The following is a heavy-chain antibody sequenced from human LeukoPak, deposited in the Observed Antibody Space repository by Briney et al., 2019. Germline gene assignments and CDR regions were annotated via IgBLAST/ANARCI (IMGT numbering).Heavy chain of an antibody. CDR3: AKGSESGYSYGYSYYYYMDV. V-gene: IGHV3-23*01. CDR1: GFTFSSYG. Sequence: GGSLRLSCAASGFTFSSYGMSWVRQAPGKGLEWVSAISGSGGSTYYADSVKGRFTISRDNSKNTLYLQMNSLRAEDTAVYYCAKGSESGYSYGYSYYYYMDVXGEGTRSPSP. D-gene: IGHD5-18*01. J-gene: IGHJ6*03. CDR2: ISGSGGST.